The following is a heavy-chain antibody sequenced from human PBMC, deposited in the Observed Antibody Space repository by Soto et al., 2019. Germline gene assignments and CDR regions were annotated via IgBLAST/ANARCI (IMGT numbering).Heavy chain of an antibody. CDR3: AEGDFWSGYSRGWFDP. CDR2: IIPIFGTA. CDR1: GGTFSNYA. V-gene: IGHV1-69*13. D-gene: IGHD3-3*01. Sequence: GASVKVSCKASGGTFSNYAISWVRQAPGQGLEWMGGIIPIFGTANYAQKFQGRVTITADESTSTAYMELSSLRSEDTAVYYCAEGDFWSGYSRGWFDPWGQGTLVTVSS. J-gene: IGHJ5*02.